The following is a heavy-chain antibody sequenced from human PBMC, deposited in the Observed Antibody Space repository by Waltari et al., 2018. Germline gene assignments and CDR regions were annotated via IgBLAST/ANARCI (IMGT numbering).Heavy chain of an antibody. CDR3: AKEAHSSWPD. V-gene: IGHV3-23*04. CDR1: GFSVYNNY. CDR2: TNDIGSDK. J-gene: IGHJ4*02. D-gene: IGHD6-13*01. Sequence: KLVESGGGLMQPGGSLRLSCAASGFSVYNNYLSWVRQAPGKGLEWVSATNDIGSDKYYTNSVKGRFAISRDNSKNTLYLQMNSLRAEDTAIYYCAKEAHSSWPDWGQGTLVTVSS.